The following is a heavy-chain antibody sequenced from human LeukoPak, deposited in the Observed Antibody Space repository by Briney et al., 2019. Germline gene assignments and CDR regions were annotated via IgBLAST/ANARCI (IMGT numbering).Heavy chain of an antibody. CDR3: TVVNYGSGSYPLGY. V-gene: IGHV3-49*04. Sequence: PGGSLRLSCTASGFTFGDYAMSWVRQAPGKGLEWVGFIRSKAYGGTTEYAASVKGRFTISRDDSKSIAYLQMNSLKTEDTAVYYCTVVNYGSGSYPLGYWGQGTLVTVSS. D-gene: IGHD3-10*01. CDR2: IRSKAYGGTT. J-gene: IGHJ4*02. CDR1: GFTFGDYA.